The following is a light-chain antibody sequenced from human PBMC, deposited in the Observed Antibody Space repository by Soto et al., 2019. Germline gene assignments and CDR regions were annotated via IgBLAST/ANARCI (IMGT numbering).Light chain of an antibody. CDR2: DAS. Sequence: ILLTHAPATLSLSPVDRATLSCRASQSINNYLAWYQHKPGQAPRLLIYDASNRATGIPARFSASGSGTDFTLNISSLEPEDFAVYYCQHSSSWPRNLGQGT. V-gene: IGKV3-11*01. J-gene: IGKJ2*01. CDR3: QHSSSWPRN. CDR1: QSINNY.